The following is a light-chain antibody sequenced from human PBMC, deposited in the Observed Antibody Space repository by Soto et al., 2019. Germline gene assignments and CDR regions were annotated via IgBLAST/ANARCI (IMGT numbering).Light chain of an antibody. V-gene: IGKV3-20*01. J-gene: IGKJ2*01. CDR1: QNVRSGY. CDR2: GAS. Sequence: EIVLTQSPGTLSLSPGERATLSCRASQNVRSGYLAWYQQKPGQAPRLLIYGASSRATGIPDRFSGSGSGTDFTLTISRLEPEDFAVYYCQQSYSAPVTFGQGTKL. CDR3: QQSYSAPVT.